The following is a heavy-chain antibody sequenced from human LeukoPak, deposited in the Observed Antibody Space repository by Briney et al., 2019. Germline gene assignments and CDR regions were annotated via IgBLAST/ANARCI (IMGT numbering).Heavy chain of an antibody. CDR2: IYSGGSL. CDR1: GLTVSNNY. V-gene: IGHV3-53*01. D-gene: IGHD4-17*01. Sequence: GGSLRLSCAASGLTVSNNYMNWVRQAPGKGLEWVSVIYSGGSLYYTDSVKGRFTISRDNSKNSLYLQMNSLRAEDTAVYYCARESRPNGAFDYWGQGTLVTVSS. CDR3: ARESRPNGAFDY. J-gene: IGHJ4*02.